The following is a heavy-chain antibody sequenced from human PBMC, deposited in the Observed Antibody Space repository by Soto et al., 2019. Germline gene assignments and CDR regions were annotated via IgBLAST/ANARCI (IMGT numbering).Heavy chain of an antibody. CDR2: IYYSGST. J-gene: IGHJ5*02. D-gene: IGHD2-21*02. CDR3: ARHPSDFWFDP. CDR1: GGSISSSSYF. Sequence: SETLSLPCTVSGGSISSSSYFWGWIRQPPGKGLEWIGSIYYSGSTYYNPSLKSRVTVSVDTSKNQFSLKLSSVTAADTAVYYCARHPSDFWFDPWGQGTLVTV. V-gene: IGHV4-39*01.